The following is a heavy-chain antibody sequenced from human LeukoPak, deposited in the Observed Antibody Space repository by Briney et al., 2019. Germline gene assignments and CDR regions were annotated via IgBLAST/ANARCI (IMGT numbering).Heavy chain of an antibody. CDR2: IYYSGST. CDR3: ARLIVAGTAEYFQH. J-gene: IGHJ1*01. Sequence: SETLSLTCTVSGGSISSSSYCWGWIRQPPGKGLEWIGSIYYSGSTYYNPSLKSRVTISVDTSKNQFSLKLSSATAADTAVYYCARLIVAGTAEYFQHWGQGTLVTVSS. V-gene: IGHV4-39*01. CDR1: GGSISSSSYC. D-gene: IGHD6-19*01.